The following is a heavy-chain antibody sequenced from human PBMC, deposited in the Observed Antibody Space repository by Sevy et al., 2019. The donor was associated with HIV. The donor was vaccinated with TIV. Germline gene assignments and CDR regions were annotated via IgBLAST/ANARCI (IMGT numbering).Heavy chain of an antibody. CDR1: GGSISSSSYY. J-gene: IGHJ4*02. CDR2: IYYSGST. CDR3: ARQLAVAGTEDY. Sequence: TLSLTCTVSGGSISSSSYYWGWIRQPPGKGLEWIGSIYYSGSTYYNPSLKSRVTISVDTSKNQFSLKLSSVTAADTAVYYCARQLAVAGTEDYWGQGTLVTVSS. V-gene: IGHV4-39*01. D-gene: IGHD6-19*01.